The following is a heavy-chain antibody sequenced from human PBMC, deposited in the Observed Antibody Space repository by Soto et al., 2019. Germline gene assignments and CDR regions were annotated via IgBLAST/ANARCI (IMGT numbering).Heavy chain of an antibody. V-gene: IGHV4-30-4*01. CDR2: IYYSGST. CDR3: ARSDGYEPFDY. Sequence: SETLSLTCTVSGGSISSGDYYWSWIRQPPGKGLEWIGYIYYSGSTYYNPSLKSRVTISVDTSKNQFSLKLSSVTAADTAVYYCARSDGYEPFDYWGQGTLVTVSS. CDR1: GGSISSGDYY. J-gene: IGHJ4*02. D-gene: IGHD5-18*01.